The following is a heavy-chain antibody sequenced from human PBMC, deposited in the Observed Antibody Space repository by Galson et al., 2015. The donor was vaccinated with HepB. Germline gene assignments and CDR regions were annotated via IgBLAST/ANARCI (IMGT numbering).Heavy chain of an antibody. D-gene: IGHD5-18*01. CDR3: VRVAIDTTIFRGYWYFDL. Sequence: SLRLSCAASGFIFSTYTFNWVRRAPGKDLEWISYISSTGTTIYYADSVKGRFTISRDNAENSLSLQMSSLRDEDTAVYYCVRVAIDTTIFRGYWYFDLWGRGTLVTVS. V-gene: IGHV3-48*02. CDR1: GFIFSTYT. CDR2: ISSTGTTI. J-gene: IGHJ2*01.